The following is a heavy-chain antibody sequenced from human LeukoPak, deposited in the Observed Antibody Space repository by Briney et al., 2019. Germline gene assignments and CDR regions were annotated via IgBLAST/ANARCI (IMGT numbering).Heavy chain of an antibody. CDR1: GFTFSSYG. J-gene: IGHJ4*02. CDR2: IWYNGSIK. Sequence: TGGSLRLSCAASGFTFSSYGMHWVRQAPGKGLEWVAVIWYNGSIKYNADSVKGRFTISRDNSKNMLYLQMNSLRAEDTAVYYCARDKEDPSKYFDYWGQGTLVTVSS. V-gene: IGHV3-33*01. CDR3: ARDKEDPSKYFDY. D-gene: IGHD2/OR15-2a*01.